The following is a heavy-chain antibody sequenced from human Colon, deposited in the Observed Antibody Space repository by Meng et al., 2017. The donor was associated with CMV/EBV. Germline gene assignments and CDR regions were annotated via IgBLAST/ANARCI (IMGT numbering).Heavy chain of an antibody. J-gene: IGHJ5*01. D-gene: IGHD2-2*01. Sequence: GESLKISCAASGFTFSDYAIAWVRQTPRNGLEWVSSISGSGDKTYYGVSVQGRFTISRDNSQNRLYLQMDSLRVEDTAVYYCARDFRYWSRVDWYGWFDSWGQGTLVTVSS. CDR1: GFTFSDYA. CDR2: ISGSGDKT. V-gene: IGHV3-23*01. CDR3: ARDFRYWSRVDWYGWFDS.